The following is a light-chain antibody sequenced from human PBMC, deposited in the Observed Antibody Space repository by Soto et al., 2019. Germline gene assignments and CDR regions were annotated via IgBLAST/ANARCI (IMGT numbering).Light chain of an antibody. CDR2: AAS. J-gene: IGKJ1*01. V-gene: IGKV1-12*01. CDR3: QQCFWHWT. Sequence: DIQITQSPSSVSASVGDRVTITCRASQGISSWLAWYQQKPGKAPKYLIQAASSLQGGVPSTFSGSGSGTEFTLSITSLQPDDFATYYCQQCFWHWTFGQGTKVDIK. CDR1: QGISSW.